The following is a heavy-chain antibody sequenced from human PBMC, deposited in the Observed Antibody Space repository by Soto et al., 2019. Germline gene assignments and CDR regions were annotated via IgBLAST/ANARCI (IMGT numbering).Heavy chain of an antibody. CDR3: ARQEITMVRAFNWFDP. V-gene: IGHV4-39*01. D-gene: IGHD3-10*01. J-gene: IGHJ5*02. CDR1: GGSLSSSSYY. CDR2: IYYSGST. Sequence: SETLSLTCTVSGGSLSSSSYYWGWIRQPPGKGLEWIGSIYYSGSTYYNPSLKSRVTISVDTSKNQFSLKLTSVTAADTAVYYCARQEITMVRAFNWFDPWGQGTLVTVSS.